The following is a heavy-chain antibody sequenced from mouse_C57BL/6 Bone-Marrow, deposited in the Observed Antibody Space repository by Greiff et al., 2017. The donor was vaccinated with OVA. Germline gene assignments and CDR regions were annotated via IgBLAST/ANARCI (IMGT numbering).Heavy chain of an antibody. CDR3: ARSDYDYAYWYFDV. CDR2: IYPRSGNT. CDR1: GYTFTSYG. V-gene: IGHV1-81*01. Sequence: VQVVESGAELARPGASVKLSCKASGYTFTSYGISWVKQRTGQGLEWIGEIYPRSGNTYYNEKFKGKATLTADKSSSTAYMELRSLTSEDSAVYFCARSDYDYAYWYFDVWGTGTTVTVSS. J-gene: IGHJ1*03. D-gene: IGHD2-4*01.